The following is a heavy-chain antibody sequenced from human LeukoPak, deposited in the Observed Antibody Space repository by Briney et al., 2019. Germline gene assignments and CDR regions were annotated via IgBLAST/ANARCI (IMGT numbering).Heavy chain of an antibody. CDR2: INHSGST. V-gene: IGHV4-34*01. CDR1: GGSFSGYY. Sequence: PSETLSLTCAVYGGSFSGYYWSWIRQPPGKGLGWIGEINHSGSTNYNPSLKSRVTISVDTSKNQFSLKLGSVTAADTAVYYCASEGYCSSTSCPDPWGQGTLVTVSS. CDR3: ASEGYCSSTSCPDP. D-gene: IGHD2-2*01. J-gene: IGHJ5*02.